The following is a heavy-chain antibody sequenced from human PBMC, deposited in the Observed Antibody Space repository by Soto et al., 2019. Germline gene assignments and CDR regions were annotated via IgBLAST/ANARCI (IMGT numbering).Heavy chain of an antibody. CDR3: ARAGLAYCGGDCYSAMDV. CDR1: GYTFTGYY. J-gene: IGHJ6*02. D-gene: IGHD2-21*01. Sequence: ASVKVSCKASGYTFTGYYMHWVRQAPGQGLEWMGWINPNSGGTNYAQKFQGRVTMTRDTSVSTAYMELSRLRSDDTAVYYCARAGLAYCGGDCYSAMDVWGQGTTVTVSS. CDR2: INPNSGGT. V-gene: IGHV1-2*02.